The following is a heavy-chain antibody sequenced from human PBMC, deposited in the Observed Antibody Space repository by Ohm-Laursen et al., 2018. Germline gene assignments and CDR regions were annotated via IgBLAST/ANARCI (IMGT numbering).Heavy chain of an antibody. CDR2: INGDGSST. J-gene: IGHJ4*01. Sequence: SLRLSCAASGFIFSSYWMHWVRQAPGKGLVWVSRINGDGSSTNYADSVKGRFTISRDNAKNSLFLEMNNLRAEDSALYYCVRGGRYGNFWGQGTLVTVSS. CDR3: VRGGRYGNF. V-gene: IGHV3-74*01. D-gene: IGHD6-13*01. CDR1: GFIFSSYW.